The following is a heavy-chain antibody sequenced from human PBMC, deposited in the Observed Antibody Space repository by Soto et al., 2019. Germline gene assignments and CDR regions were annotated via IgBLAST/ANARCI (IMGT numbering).Heavy chain of an antibody. D-gene: IGHD6-13*01. J-gene: IGHJ6*03. Sequence: GGSLRLSCAASGFTFSSYAMSWVRQAPGKGLEWVSAISGSGGSTYYADSVKGRFTISRDNSKNTLYLQMNSPRAEDTAVYYCAKEGQQLVLYYYYYMDVWGKGTTVTVSS. CDR2: ISGSGGST. CDR1: GFTFSSYA. V-gene: IGHV3-23*01. CDR3: AKEGQQLVLYYYYYMDV.